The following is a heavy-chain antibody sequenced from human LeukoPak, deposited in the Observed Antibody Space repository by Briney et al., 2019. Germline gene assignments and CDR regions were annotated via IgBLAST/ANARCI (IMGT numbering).Heavy chain of an antibody. D-gene: IGHD5-18*01. CDR3: ARAGYSYVYYYYMDV. CDR2: IYYSGTT. V-gene: IGHV4-39*07. J-gene: IGHJ6*03. Sequence: PSETLSLTCTVSGGSISSSPYYWGWIRQPPGKGLEWIGSIYYSGTTHYSPSLESRVTISVDTSKNQFSLKLSSVTAADTAVYYCARAGYSYVYYYYMDVWGKGTTVTVSS. CDR1: GGSISSSPYY.